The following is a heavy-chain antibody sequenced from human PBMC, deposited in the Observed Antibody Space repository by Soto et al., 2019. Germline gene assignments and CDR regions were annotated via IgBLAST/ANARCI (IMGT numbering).Heavy chain of an antibody. J-gene: IGHJ4*02. Sequence: QVQLVESGGGVVQPGRSLRLSCAVSGFSFNSFAMHWVRQAPGKGLEWVAVISFDGSSKYYADSVKGRFTISRDNSRNTLARQMNSLRGDDTAVYYCARGDSGGPLGYCDYWGQGTRVTVAS. CDR2: ISFDGSSK. V-gene: IGHV3-30-3*01. D-gene: IGHD2-15*01. CDR3: ARGDSGGPLGYCDY. CDR1: GFSFNSFA.